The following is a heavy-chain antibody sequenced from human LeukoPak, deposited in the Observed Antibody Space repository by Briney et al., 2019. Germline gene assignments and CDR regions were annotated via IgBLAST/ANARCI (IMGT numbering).Heavy chain of an antibody. D-gene: IGHD5-24*01. CDR3: ARVEQEMATMDFDY. Sequence: GGSLRLSCAASGFTFSSYEMNWVRQAPGKGLEWVSYISSSGSTIYYADSVKGRFTISRDNAKNSLYLQMNSLRAEDTAVYYCARVEQEMATMDFDYWGQGTLVTVSP. CDR2: ISSSGSTI. CDR1: GFTFSSYE. J-gene: IGHJ4*02. V-gene: IGHV3-48*03.